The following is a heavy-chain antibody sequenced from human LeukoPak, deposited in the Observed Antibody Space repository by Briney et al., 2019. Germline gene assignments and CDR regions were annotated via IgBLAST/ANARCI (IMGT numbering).Heavy chain of an antibody. D-gene: IGHD3-10*01. Sequence: ASVKVSCKASGGTFSSYAISWVRQAPGQGLEWMGGIIPIFGTANYAQKFQGRVTITADESTSTACMELSSLRSEDTAVYYCARNRRYYGSGSYYKRFLDYYYMDVWGKGTTVTISS. V-gene: IGHV1-69*13. CDR2: IIPIFGTA. J-gene: IGHJ6*03. CDR3: ARNRRYYGSGSYYKRFLDYYYMDV. CDR1: GGTFSSYA.